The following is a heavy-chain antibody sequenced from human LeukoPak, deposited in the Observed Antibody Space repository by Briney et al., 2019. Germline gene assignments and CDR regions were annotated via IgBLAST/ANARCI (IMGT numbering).Heavy chain of an antibody. D-gene: IGHD1-26*01. Sequence: GESLKISCKGSGYSFTSYWIGWVRQMPEKGVEWMGIIYPGDSDTRYSPSFPGQVTISADKSISTAYLQWSRLKDSIAVMYYGAVVYPSTEVGPFDYWGQGTLVTVSS. CDR2: IYPGDSDT. J-gene: IGHJ4*02. CDR1: GYSFTSYW. V-gene: IGHV5-51*01. CDR3: AVVYPSTEVGPFDY.